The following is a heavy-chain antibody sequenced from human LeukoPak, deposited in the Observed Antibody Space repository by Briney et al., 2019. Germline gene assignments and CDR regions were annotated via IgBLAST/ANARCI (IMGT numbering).Heavy chain of an antibody. J-gene: IGHJ6*02. CDR1: EYTFTNYW. V-gene: IGHV5-51*01. D-gene: IGHD1-26*01. Sequence: GESLKISCKGSEYTFTNYWIGWVRQMPGKGLEWMGIIYPGDSDTRYSPSFQGQVTISADKPINTAYLQWSSLKASDTAMYYCARPLLGTTFNGLDVWGQGTTVTVSS. CDR2: IYPGDSDT. CDR3: ARPLLGTTFNGLDV.